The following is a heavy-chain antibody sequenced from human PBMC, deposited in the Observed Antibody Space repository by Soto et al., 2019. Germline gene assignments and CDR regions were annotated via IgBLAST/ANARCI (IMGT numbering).Heavy chain of an antibody. CDR3: ARNNHYGSGSYYNRGYYYYYYMDV. J-gene: IGHJ6*03. V-gene: IGHV4-34*01. Sequence: QVQLQQWGAGLLKPSETLSLTCAVYGGSFSGYYWSWIRQPPGKGLEWIGEINHSGSTNYNPSLKSRVTISVDTSKNQFSLKLSSVTAADTAVYYCARNNHYGSGSYYNRGYYYYYYMDVWGKGTTVTVSS. CDR2: INHSGST. D-gene: IGHD3-10*01. CDR1: GGSFSGYY.